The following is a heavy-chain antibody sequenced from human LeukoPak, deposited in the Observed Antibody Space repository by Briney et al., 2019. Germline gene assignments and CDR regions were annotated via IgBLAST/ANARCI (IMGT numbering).Heavy chain of an antibody. CDR1: GGSISSYY. CDR3: ARDPNTWIQHPNWFDP. CDR2: ISTSGST. J-gene: IGHJ5*02. V-gene: IGHV4-4*07. D-gene: IGHD5-18*01. Sequence: PSETLSLTCTVSGGSISSYYCSWIRQPAGKGLEWIGRISTSGSTNYNPSLKSRVTMSVDTSKNQFSLKLSSVTAADTAVYYCARDPNTWIQHPNWFDPWGQGTLVTVSS.